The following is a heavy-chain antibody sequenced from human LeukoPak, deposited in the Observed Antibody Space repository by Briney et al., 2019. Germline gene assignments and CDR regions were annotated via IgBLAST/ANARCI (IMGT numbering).Heavy chain of an antibody. Sequence: GGSLRLSCAASGFTFSNYWMSWVRQTPGKGLEWVANIKQDGRERYYVDSVKGRFTISRDNSKNTLSLQMNSLRVEDTAIYYCAKDVRRCNGACTWGQGTLVTVSS. J-gene: IGHJ5*02. CDR1: GFTFSNYW. CDR3: AKDVRRCNGACT. V-gene: IGHV3-7*03. CDR2: IKQDGRER. D-gene: IGHD2-8*01.